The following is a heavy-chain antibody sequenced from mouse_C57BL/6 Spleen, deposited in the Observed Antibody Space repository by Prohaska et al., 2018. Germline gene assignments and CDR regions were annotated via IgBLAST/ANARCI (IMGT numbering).Heavy chain of an antibody. D-gene: IGHD1-1*01. CDR1: GFNIKDYY. CDR3: ARKLRTGYFDY. V-gene: IGHV14-2*01. Sequence: GAELVKPGASVKLSCTASGFNIKDYYMHWVKQRTEQGLEWIGRFDPEDGETKYAPKFQGNATITADTSSNTAYLQLSSLTSEDTVVYYCARKLRTGYFDYWGQGTTLTVSS. CDR2: FDPEDGET. J-gene: IGHJ2*01.